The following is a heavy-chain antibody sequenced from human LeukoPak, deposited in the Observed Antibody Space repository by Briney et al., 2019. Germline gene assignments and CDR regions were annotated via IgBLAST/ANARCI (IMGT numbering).Heavy chain of an antibody. CDR2: IWFDGVNK. J-gene: IGHJ4*02. CDR1: GFSFSDYG. CDR3: AKGGGGGNSGYLDY. D-gene: IGHD4-23*01. Sequence: GGSLRLSCTASGFSFSDYGLHWVRQAPGKGLEWVAIIWFDGVNKYYEDSVKGRFTISRDISKNTFYLQMNSLRAEDTAVYYCAKGGGGGNSGYLDYWGQGTLVTVPS. V-gene: IGHV3-33*06.